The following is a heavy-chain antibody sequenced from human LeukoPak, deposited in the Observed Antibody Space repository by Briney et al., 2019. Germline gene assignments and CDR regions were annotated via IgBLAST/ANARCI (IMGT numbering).Heavy chain of an antibody. J-gene: IGHJ4*02. CDR3: ARHAVYAGSGWSFDY. CDR2: IYYSGSGST. Sequence: KPSETLSLTCTVSGGSISPYYWSWIRQPPGKGLEWIGYIYYSGSGSTNHSPALKSRVTISVDTSKNQFSLTLSSVTAADTAVYYCARHAVYAGSGWSFDYWGKGTLVTVSS. D-gene: IGHD6-19*01. V-gene: IGHV4-59*08. CDR1: GGSISPYY.